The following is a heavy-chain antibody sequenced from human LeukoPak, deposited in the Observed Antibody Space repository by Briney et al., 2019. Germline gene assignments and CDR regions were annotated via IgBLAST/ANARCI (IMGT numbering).Heavy chain of an antibody. CDR2: IIPILGIA. CDR3: VSGVIQLWLPGAGAYYYYGMDV. J-gene: IGHJ6*02. V-gene: IGHV1-69*04. CDR1: GGTFSSYA. Sequence: AASVKVSCKASGGTFSSYAISWVRQAPGQGLEWMGRIIPILGIANYAQKFQGRVTITADKSTSTAYMELSSLRSEDTAVYYCVSGVIQLWLPGAGAYYYYGMDVWGQGTTVTVSS. D-gene: IGHD5-18*01.